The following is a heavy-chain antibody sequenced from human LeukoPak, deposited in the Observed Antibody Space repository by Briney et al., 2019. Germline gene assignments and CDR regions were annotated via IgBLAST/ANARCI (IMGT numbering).Heavy chain of an antibody. V-gene: IGHV4-59*01. CDR1: GGSISGYY. Sequence: SETLSLTCTVSGGSISGYYWSWIRQPPGKGLEWIGYIYYSGSTNYNLSLKSRVTISVDTSKNQFSLKLSSVTAADTAVYYCARGPIDYYSSRSDYRFDPWGQGTLVTVSS. CDR2: IYYSGST. D-gene: IGHD6-13*01. CDR3: ARGPIDYYSSRSDYRFDP. J-gene: IGHJ5*02.